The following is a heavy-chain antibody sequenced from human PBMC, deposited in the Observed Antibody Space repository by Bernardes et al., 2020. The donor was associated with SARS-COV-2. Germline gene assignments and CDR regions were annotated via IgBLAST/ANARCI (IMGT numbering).Heavy chain of an antibody. CDR2: IFSTGHTT. CDR3: ARLSKGTGSYYDQKYYYGMDV. V-gene: IGHV3-48*03. Sequence: GGSLRLSCAASGFLFSAYEMTWVRQAPGKGLEWVSYIFSTGHTTYYADSVKGRFTCSRDNAKNSLYLQMNSLRAEDAAVYYCARLSKGTGSYYDQKYYYGMDVWGQGTTVTVSS. J-gene: IGHJ6*02. D-gene: IGHD1-26*01. CDR1: GFLFSAYE.